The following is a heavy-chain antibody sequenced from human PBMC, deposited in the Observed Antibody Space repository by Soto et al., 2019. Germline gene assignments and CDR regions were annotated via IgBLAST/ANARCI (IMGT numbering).Heavy chain of an antibody. CDR2: IYYSGST. V-gene: IGHV4-30-4*01. CDR1: GGSISSGDYY. D-gene: IGHD2-8*01. J-gene: IGHJ6*02. Sequence: QVQLQESGPGLVKPSQTLSLTCTVSGGSISSGDYYWSWIRQPPGKGLEWIGYIYYSGSTYYNPSLKSRVTISVDTSKNQFSLKLSSVTAADTAVYYCARVFSHCTNGVCYTDYYYGMDVWGQGTTVTVSS. CDR3: ARVFSHCTNGVCYTDYYYGMDV.